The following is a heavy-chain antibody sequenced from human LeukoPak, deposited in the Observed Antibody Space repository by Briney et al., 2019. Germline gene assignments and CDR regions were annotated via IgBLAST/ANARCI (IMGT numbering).Heavy chain of an antibody. CDR3: AKDAKPDYGDIFDY. J-gene: IGHJ4*02. D-gene: IGHD4-17*01. V-gene: IGHV3-30*18. Sequence: PGRSLRLSCAASGFTFSSYGMHWVRQAPGKGLEWVAVISYDGSNKYYADSVKGRFTISRDNSKNTLYLQMNSLRAEDTAVYYCAKDAKPDYGDIFDYWGQGTLVTVSS. CDR1: GFTFSSYG. CDR2: ISYDGSNK.